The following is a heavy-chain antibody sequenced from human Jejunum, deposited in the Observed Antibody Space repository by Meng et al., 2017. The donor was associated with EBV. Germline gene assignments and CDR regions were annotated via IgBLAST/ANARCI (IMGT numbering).Heavy chain of an antibody. J-gene: IGHJ4*02. CDR2: INQVGST. V-gene: IGHV4-4*02. CDR3: ARASSERLLDC. CDR1: TDFISSYEW. D-gene: IGHD1-14*01. Sequence: QGHLQEAGPGLVKPSGTLSLTCAVSTDFISSYEWWSWVRQPPGKGLEWLGEINQVGSTYYNPSLKSRVTISIDTSKRQFSLRLNSMTAADTAVYYCARASSERLLDCWGQGTLVTVSS.